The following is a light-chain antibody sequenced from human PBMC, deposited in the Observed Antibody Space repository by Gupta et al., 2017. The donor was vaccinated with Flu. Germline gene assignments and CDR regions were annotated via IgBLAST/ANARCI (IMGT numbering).Light chain of an antibody. J-gene: IGKJ5*01. CDR3: QQYNNWPPSIT. V-gene: IGKV3-15*01. CDR1: QSVSSN. CDR2: GAF. Sequence: EIVRTQSPATLSVSPGGRATLSCRASQSVSSNLAWYQQKPGQAPRLLIHGAFTRATGIPARFSGSGSGTEFTLTISSLQSEDFAVYYCQQYNNWPPSITFGQGTRLEIK.